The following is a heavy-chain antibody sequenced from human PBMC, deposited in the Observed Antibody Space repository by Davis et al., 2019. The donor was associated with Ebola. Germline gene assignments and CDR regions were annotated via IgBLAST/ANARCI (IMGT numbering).Heavy chain of an antibody. V-gene: IGHV7-4-1*02. CDR3: ATGRDGYNLNY. Sequence: ASVKVSCKASGYIFTDYGVSWVRQAPGQGLEWMGWINTNTGNPTYAQGFTGRFVFSLDTSVSTAYLQISSLKAEDTAVYYCATGRDGYNLNYWGQGTLVTVSS. D-gene: IGHD5-24*01. CDR2: INTNTGNP. J-gene: IGHJ4*02. CDR1: GYIFTDYG.